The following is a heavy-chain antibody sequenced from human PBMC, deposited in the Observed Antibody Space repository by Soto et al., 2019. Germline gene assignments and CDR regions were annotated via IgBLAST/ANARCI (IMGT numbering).Heavy chain of an antibody. CDR1: GYTFTSYY. CDR3: ARDPDVLLWFGELLSAPYAFDI. Sequence: ASVKVSCKASGYTFTSYYMDWVRQAPGRGLEWMGIINPSGGSTSYAQKFQGRVTMTRDTSTSTVYMELSSLRSEDTAVYYCARDPDVLLWFGELLSAPYAFDIWGQGTMVTVSS. D-gene: IGHD3-10*01. V-gene: IGHV1-46*03. J-gene: IGHJ3*02. CDR2: INPSGGST.